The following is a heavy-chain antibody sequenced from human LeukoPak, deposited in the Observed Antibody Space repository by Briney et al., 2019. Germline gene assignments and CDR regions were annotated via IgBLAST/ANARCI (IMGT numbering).Heavy chain of an antibody. V-gene: IGHV3-9*01. Sequence: GGSLRLSCAASGFTFDDYAMHWVRQAPGKGLEWVSGISWNSGSIGYADSVKGRFTISRDNAKNSLYLQMNSLRAEDTALYYCAKDPNPFRFGELLPYYMDVWGKGTTVTISS. J-gene: IGHJ6*03. CDR3: AKDPNPFRFGELLPYYMDV. CDR2: ISWNSGSI. CDR1: GFTFDDYA. D-gene: IGHD3-10*01.